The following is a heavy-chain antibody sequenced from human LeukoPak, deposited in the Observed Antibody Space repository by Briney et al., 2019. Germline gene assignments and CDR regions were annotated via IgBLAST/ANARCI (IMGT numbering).Heavy chain of an antibody. CDR3: AKVYCSSTSCHPPDY. J-gene: IGHJ4*02. CDR2: ISGSGGST. Sequence: GGSLRLSCAASGFTFSSYVMSWVRQAPGKGLEWVSAISGSGGSTYYADSVKGRFTISRDNSKNTLYLQMNSLRAEDTAVYYCAKVYCSSTSCHPPDYWGQGTLVTVSS. CDR1: GFTFSSYV. V-gene: IGHV3-23*01. D-gene: IGHD2-2*01.